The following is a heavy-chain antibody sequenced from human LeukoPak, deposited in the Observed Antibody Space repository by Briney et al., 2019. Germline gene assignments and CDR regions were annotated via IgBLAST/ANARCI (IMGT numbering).Heavy chain of an antibody. V-gene: IGHV3-23*01. J-gene: IGHJ5*02. D-gene: IGHD4-17*01. CDR1: GFTFSSYA. Sequence: GGPLRLSCAASGFTFSSYAMSWVRQAPGKGLEWVSAISGSGGSTYYADSVKGRFTISRDNSKNTLYLQMNSLRAEDTAVYYSAKALRYGDYEADWFDPWGQGTLVTVSS. CDR3: AKALRYGDYEADWFDP. CDR2: ISGSGGST.